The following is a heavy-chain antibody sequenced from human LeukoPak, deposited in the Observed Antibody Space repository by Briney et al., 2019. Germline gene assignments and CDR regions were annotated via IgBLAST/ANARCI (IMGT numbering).Heavy chain of an antibody. D-gene: IGHD3-10*01. V-gene: IGHV3-13*04. CDR2: IDTAGGT. Sequence: GGSQRLSCAASGFTFSSYDMHWVRQGPGKGLEWVSGIDTAGGTYYAGSVKGRFTISRENAKNSFCLQMNSLRAGDTAVYFCTRRMRGLGSYSDAFDIWGQGTMVTVSS. CDR3: TRRMRGLGSYSDAFDI. CDR1: GFTFSSYD. J-gene: IGHJ3*02.